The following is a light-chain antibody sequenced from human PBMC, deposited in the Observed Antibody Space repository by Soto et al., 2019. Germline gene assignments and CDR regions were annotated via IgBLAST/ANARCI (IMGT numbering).Light chain of an antibody. Sequence: QSVLTQPASVSGSPGQSITISCTGTSSDVGGYNYVSWYQQHPGKAPKLMIYDVSNRPSGVSNRFSGSKSGHTASLTISGLQAEDEADYYCSSYTCSSTLVFGTGTKVTVL. V-gene: IGLV2-14*01. J-gene: IGLJ1*01. CDR2: DVS. CDR3: SSYTCSSTLV. CDR1: SSDVGGYNY.